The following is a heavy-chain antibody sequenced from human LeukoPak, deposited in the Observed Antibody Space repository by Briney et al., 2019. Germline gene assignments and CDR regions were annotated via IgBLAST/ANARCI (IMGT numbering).Heavy chain of an antibody. CDR3: ARGDLQLERLDYYYYYMDV. CDR1: GDSISSSSSY. Sequence: SETLSLTCTVSGDSISSSSSYWGWIRQPPGEGLEWIGSIYYSGSTNYNPSLKSRVTISVDTSKNQFSLKLSSVTAADTAVYYCARGDLQLERLDYYYYYMDVWGKGTTVTISS. J-gene: IGHJ6*03. CDR2: IYYSGST. V-gene: IGHV4-39*07. D-gene: IGHD1-1*01.